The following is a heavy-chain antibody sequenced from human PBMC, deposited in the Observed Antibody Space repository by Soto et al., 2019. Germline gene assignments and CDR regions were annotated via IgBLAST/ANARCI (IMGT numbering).Heavy chain of an antibody. J-gene: IGHJ5*02. V-gene: IGHV1-18*01. CDR2: ISAYNGNT. CDR1: GYTFTSYG. CDR3: ARGGLRYFDWLSPRNWFDP. Sequence: ASVKVSCKASGYTFTSYGISWVRQAPGQGLEWMGWISAYNGNTNYAQKLQGRVTMTTDTSTSTAYMELSSLRSEDTAVYYCARGGLRYFDWLSPRNWFDPWGQGTLVTVSS. D-gene: IGHD3-9*01.